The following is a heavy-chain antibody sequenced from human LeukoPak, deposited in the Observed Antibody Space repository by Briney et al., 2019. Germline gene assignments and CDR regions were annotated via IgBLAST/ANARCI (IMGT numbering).Heavy chain of an antibody. CDR3: ARWAVAAAGIDY. J-gene: IGHJ4*02. D-gene: IGHD6-13*01. V-gene: IGHV1-69*13. Sequence: SVKVSCKASGGTFSSYAISWVRQAPGQGLEWMGGIIPIFGTANYAQKFQGRVTITADESTSTAYMELSSLRSEDTAVYYCARWAVAAAGIDYWGQGTLVTVSS. CDR1: GGTFSSYA. CDR2: IIPIFGTA.